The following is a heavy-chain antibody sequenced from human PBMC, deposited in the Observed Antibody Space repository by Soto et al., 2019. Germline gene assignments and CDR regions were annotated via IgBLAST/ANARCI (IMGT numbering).Heavy chain of an antibody. J-gene: IGHJ3*02. D-gene: IGHD1-7*01. CDR3: AKATATTGGAFDI. Sequence: PGGSLRLSCAASGFICSSYDMSWVRQAPGKGLEWVSTILVSDSTRYEDSVRGRFTISRDRSKNTVYLQMNSLTAGDTAVYYCAKATATTGGAFDICGQGTMVTVSS. CDR1: GFICSSYD. V-gene: IGHV3-23*01. CDR2: ILVSDST.